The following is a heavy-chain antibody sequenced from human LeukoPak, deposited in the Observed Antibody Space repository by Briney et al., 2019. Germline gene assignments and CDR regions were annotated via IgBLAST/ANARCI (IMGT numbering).Heavy chain of an antibody. CDR2: ISGSVGST. V-gene: IGHV3-23*01. J-gene: IGHJ4*02. CDR3: AKAYRYSGRTALDY. D-gene: IGHD1-26*01. CDR1: RFTSCSFA. Sequence: GCPRLSPAASRFTSCSFAMSSGPEAPRQGVGRGSAISGSVGSTYYADSVKGRFTISRDNSKNTLYLQMNSLRAEDTALYYCAKAYRYSGRTALDYWGQGTLVTVSS.